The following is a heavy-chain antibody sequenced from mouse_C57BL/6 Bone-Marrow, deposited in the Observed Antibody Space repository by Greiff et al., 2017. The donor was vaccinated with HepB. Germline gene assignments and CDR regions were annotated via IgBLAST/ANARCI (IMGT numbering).Heavy chain of an antibody. D-gene: IGHD2-4*01. CDR1: GFSFNTYA. Sequence: EVKLVESGGGLVQPKGSLKLSCAASGFSFNTYAMNWVRQAPGKGLEWVARIRSKSNNYATYYADSVKDRFTISRDGSESMLYLQMNNLKTEDTAMYYCVRHESSYDYEDYYAMDYWGQGTSVTVSS. CDR2: IRSKSNNYAT. V-gene: IGHV10-1*01. J-gene: IGHJ4*01. CDR3: VRHESSYDYEDYYAMDY.